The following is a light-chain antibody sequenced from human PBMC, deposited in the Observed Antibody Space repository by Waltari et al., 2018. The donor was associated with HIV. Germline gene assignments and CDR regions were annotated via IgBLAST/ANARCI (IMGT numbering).Light chain of an antibody. CDR3: QQYDNLQVT. J-gene: IGKJ4*01. V-gene: IGKV1-33*01. Sequence: IQLTQSTSSLSASVGDRGTITCQASQDSSNHLNWYQQRPGKAPRLLIYDASNLQTGIPSRFSGSGSGTDFTFTISSLQPEDIATYYCQQYDNLQVTFGGGTKVEIK. CDR1: QDSSNH. CDR2: DAS.